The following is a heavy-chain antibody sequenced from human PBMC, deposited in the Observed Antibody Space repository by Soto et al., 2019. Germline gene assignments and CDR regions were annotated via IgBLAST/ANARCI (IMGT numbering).Heavy chain of an antibody. Sequence: QVQLVQSGSDVKKPGSSVKVSCKASGGTFGSYAISWVGQAPGQGREWMGGIIPNPGTASYAQKFQGRVTIAARESTSTAFMELSSLRSEDTAVYYCARSQGRSTSLEIYYYYYYGMDVWGQGTTVTVSS. J-gene: IGHJ6*02. CDR2: IIPNPGTA. CDR1: GGTFGSYA. CDR3: ARSQGRSTSLEIYYYYYYGMDV. D-gene: IGHD2-2*01. V-gene: IGHV1-69*01.